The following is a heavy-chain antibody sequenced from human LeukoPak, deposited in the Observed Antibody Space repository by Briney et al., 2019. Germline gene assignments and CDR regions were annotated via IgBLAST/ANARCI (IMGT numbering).Heavy chain of an antibody. D-gene: IGHD1/OR15-1a*01. V-gene: IGHV3-15*01. Sequence: GGSLRLSCAAAGFTFSNAWMSWVRQAPGKGLEWVGRIKSKTDGGTTDYAAPVKGRFTISRDDSKNTLYLQMNSLKTEDTAVYYCTTDPFEQGFDYWGQGTLVTVSS. CDR2: IKSKTDGGTT. CDR3: TTDPFEQGFDY. J-gene: IGHJ4*02. CDR1: GFTFSNAW.